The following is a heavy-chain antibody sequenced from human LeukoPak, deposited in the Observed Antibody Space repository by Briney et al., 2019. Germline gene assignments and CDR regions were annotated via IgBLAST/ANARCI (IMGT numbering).Heavy chain of an antibody. CDR3: AKAAGYCSGGNCFDY. CDR2: IIPIFGTA. CDR1: GGTFISYA. V-gene: IGHV1-69*05. J-gene: IGHJ4*02. D-gene: IGHD2-15*01. Sequence: SVTVSFKASGGTFISYAISWVRQAPGQGLEWMGGIIPIFGTANYAQKFQGRVTITTDESTSTAYMELSSLRAEDTAVYYCAKAAGYCSGGNCFDYWGQGTLVTVSS.